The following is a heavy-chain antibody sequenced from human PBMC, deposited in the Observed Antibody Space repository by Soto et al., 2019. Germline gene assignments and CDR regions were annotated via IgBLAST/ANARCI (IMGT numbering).Heavy chain of an antibody. CDR1: GYSFTSYW. J-gene: IGHJ6*02. D-gene: IGHD2-2*01. V-gene: IGHV5-10-1*01. CDR2: IDPSDSYT. CDR3: ARSDSSPSYGMDV. Sequence: PVVSLKISWKGSGYSFTSYWSSWVRQMPGKGLEWMGRIDPSDSYTNYSPSFQGHVTISADKSISTAYLQWSSLKASDTAMYYCARSDSSPSYGMDVWGQGTTVTVSS.